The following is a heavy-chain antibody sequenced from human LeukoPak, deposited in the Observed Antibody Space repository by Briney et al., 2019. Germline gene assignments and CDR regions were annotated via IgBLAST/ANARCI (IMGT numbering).Heavy chain of an antibody. J-gene: IGHJ3*02. D-gene: IGHD3-9*01. CDR1: GFTFSSYG. V-gene: IGHV3-23*01. CDR2: ISGSGGST. Sequence: PGGPLRLSCAASGFTFSSYGMSWVRQAPGKGLEWVSAISGSGGSTYYADSVKGRFTISRDNSKNTLYLQMNSLRAEDTAVYYCAKDRDVLRYFDWLLISAFDIWGQGTMVTVSS. CDR3: AKDRDVLRYFDWLLISAFDI.